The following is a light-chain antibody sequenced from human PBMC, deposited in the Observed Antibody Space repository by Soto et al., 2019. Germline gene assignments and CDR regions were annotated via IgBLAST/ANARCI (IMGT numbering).Light chain of an antibody. CDR3: QSYDSSLSASDV. J-gene: IGLJ1*01. Sequence: QSVLTQPPSVSGAPGQRVTISCTGSSSNIGAGSDVNWYQQLPGTAPKLLIYGNINRPSGVPDRFSASKSGTSASLAITGLQAEDEADYYCQSYDSSLSASDVFGTGTKLTVL. CDR2: GNI. CDR1: SSNIGAGSD. V-gene: IGLV1-40*01.